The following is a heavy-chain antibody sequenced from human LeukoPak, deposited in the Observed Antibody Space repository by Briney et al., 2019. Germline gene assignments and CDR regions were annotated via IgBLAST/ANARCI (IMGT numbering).Heavy chain of an antibody. D-gene: IGHD6-13*01. CDR2: IYHSGST. Sequence: PSETLSLTCAVSGGSISSSNWWSWVRQPPGRGLEWIGEIYHSGSTNYNPSLKSRVTISVDKSKNQFSLKLSSVTAADTAVYYCARRQSSSWSFDYWGQGTLVTVSS. CDR3: ARRQSSSWSFDY. J-gene: IGHJ4*02. CDR1: GGSISSSNW. V-gene: IGHV4-4*02.